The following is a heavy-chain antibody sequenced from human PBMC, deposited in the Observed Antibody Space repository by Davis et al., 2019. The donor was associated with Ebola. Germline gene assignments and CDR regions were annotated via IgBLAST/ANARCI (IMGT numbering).Heavy chain of an antibody. D-gene: IGHD2-15*01. CDR1: GGSFSGYY. V-gene: IGHV4-34*01. CDR2: INHSGST. CDR3: ARGGCSGGSCSRSLEADY. J-gene: IGHJ4*02. Sequence: SETLSLTCAVYGGSFSGYYWSWIRQPPGKGLEWIGEINHSGSTNYNPSLKSRVTISVDTSKNQFSLKLSSVTAADTAVYYCARGGCSGGSCSRSLEADYWGQGTLVTVSS.